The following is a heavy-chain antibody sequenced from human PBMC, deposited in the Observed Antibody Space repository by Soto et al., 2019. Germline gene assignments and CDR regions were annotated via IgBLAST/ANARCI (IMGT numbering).Heavy chain of an antibody. CDR2: ISNDGSYK. D-gene: IGHD6-6*01. CDR3: AKDRYSSSNYFDY. J-gene: IGHJ4*02. Sequence: PGGSLRLSCAASGFTFSSYGMQWVRQAPGKGLEWVAIISNDGSYKYYADSVKGRFTISRDNSKNTLYLQMNSLRAEDTAMYYCAKDRYSSSNYFDYWGQGTLVTVSS. CDR1: GFTFSSYG. V-gene: IGHV3-30*18.